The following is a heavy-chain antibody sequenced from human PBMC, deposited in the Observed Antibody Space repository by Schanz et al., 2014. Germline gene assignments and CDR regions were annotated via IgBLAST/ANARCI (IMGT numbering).Heavy chain of an antibody. CDR1: GFTFSSYA. V-gene: IGHV3-23*01. CDR3: AKGRFGELSAFDI. Sequence: PGGSLRLSFAASGFTFSSYAMSWVRQAPGKGLEWVSAISGSGGSTYYADSVKGRFTISRDNSKNTLYLQMNSLRAEDTAVYYCAKGRFGELSAFDIWGQGTMVTVSS. J-gene: IGHJ3*02. D-gene: IGHD3-10*01. CDR2: ISGSGGST.